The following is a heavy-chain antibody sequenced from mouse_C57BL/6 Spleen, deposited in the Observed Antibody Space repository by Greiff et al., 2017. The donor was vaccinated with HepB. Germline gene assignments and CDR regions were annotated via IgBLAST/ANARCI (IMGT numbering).Heavy chain of an antibody. D-gene: IGHD1-1*01. V-gene: IGHV2-2*01. CDR3: ARNGGITTVVAHFDY. J-gene: IGHJ2*01. CDR1: GFSLTSYG. Sequence: VMLVESGPGLVQPSQSLSITCTVSGFSLTSYGVHWVRQSPGKGLEWLGVIWSGGSTDYNAAFISRLSISKDNSKSQVFFKMNSLQADDTAIYYCARNGGITTVVAHFDYWGQGTTLTVSS. CDR2: IWSGGST.